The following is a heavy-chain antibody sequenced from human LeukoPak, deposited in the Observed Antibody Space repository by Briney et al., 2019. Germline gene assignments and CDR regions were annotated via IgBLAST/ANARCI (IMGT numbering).Heavy chain of an antibody. V-gene: IGHV1-2*02. CDR2: INPNSGGT. J-gene: IGHJ3*02. Sequence: ASVKVSCKASGYTFTGYHMHWVRQAPGQGLEWMGWINPNSGGTNYAQKFQGRVTMTRDTSISTAYMELSRLRSDDTAVYYCARSLGYCSGGSCYSGDIWGQGTMVTVSS. D-gene: IGHD2-15*01. CDR3: ARSLGYCSGGSCYSGDI. CDR1: GYTFTGYH.